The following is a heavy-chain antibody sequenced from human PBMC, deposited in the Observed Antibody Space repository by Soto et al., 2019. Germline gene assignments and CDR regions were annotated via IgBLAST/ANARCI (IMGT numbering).Heavy chain of an antibody. CDR1: ASTFTGYT. V-gene: IGHV1-18*04. J-gene: IGHJ5*02. D-gene: IGHD4-17*01. CDR3: ARGTVTSGRWFGP. CDR2: ISTFNGNT. Sequence: QVHLVQSGTEVKEPGASVKVSCKASASTFTGYTLNWVRQAPGQGLEWMGWISTFNGNTKYAGNFEGRVTLTTNTSTTTAYMELTSLTFADTAVYFCARGTVTSGRWFGPWGQGTLVSVSS.